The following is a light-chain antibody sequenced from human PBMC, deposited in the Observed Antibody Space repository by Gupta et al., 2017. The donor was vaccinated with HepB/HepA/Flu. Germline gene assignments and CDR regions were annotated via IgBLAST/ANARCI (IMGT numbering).Light chain of an antibody. CDR2: EDF. CDR1: SGSIASNY. J-gene: IGLJ3*02. V-gene: IGLV6-57*03. CDR3: QSYDSSNHWV. Sequence: FKLTQPHSVSESPGKTVTISCTRSSGSIASNYVQWYQQRPGSAPTAVSYEDFQRASGVPDRFSGSIDSSSNSASLTISGLETDDEADYYCQSYDSSNHWVFGGGTKLTVL.